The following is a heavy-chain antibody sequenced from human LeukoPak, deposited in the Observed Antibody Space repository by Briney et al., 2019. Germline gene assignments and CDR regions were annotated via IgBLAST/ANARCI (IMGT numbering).Heavy chain of an antibody. Sequence: PSETLSLTCTVSGYSISSGHYWGWIRQPPGKGLEWIGSIYHGETTYYNPSLKTRLTISLDTSKNQFSLRLSFVTAADTAVYYCASNWSDFDYWGQGILVTVPS. CDR1: GYSISSGHY. D-gene: IGHD1-1*01. J-gene: IGHJ4*02. V-gene: IGHV4-38-2*02. CDR3: ASNWSDFDY. CDR2: IYHGETT.